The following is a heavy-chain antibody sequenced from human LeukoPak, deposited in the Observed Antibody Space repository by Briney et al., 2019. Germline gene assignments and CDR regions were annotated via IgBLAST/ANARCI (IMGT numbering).Heavy chain of an antibody. CDR2: ISGSGGST. J-gene: IGHJ3*02. Sequence: GGSLRLSCAASGFTFSSYTMSWVRQAPGKGLEWVSAISGSGGSTYYADSVKGRFTISRDNSKNTLYLRMNSLRAEDTAVYYCAKKWGFYCSSTSCYITPRGASPDAFDIWGQGTMVTVSS. V-gene: IGHV3-23*01. CDR3: AKKWGFYCSSTSCYITPRGASPDAFDI. D-gene: IGHD2-2*02. CDR1: GFTFSSYT.